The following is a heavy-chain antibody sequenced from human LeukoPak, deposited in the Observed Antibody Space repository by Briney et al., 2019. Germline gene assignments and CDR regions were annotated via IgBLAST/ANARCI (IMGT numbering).Heavy chain of an antibody. J-gene: IGHJ4*02. V-gene: IGHV3-48*02. CDR3: ARDLSWAFDY. CDR1: GFTLSSYS. CDR2: ISISGTTI. Sequence: PGGSLRLSCAASGFTLSSYSMNWVRQAPGKGLELVSYISISGTTIYYADSVKGRFTISRDNAKNSLYLQMSSLSDDDTAIYYCARDLSWAFDYWGQGTLVTVSS. D-gene: IGHD6-13*01.